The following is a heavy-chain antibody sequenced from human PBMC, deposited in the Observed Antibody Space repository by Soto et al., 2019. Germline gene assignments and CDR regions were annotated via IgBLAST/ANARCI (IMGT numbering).Heavy chain of an antibody. CDR2: ISSSSSYI. CDR1: GFTFSSFS. Sequence: EVQLVESGGGLVRLGGSLRLSCAASGFTFSSFSMNWFRRAPGKGLEWVSSISSSSSYIYYADSVKGRFTISRDNAKNSLYLQMNSLRAEDTAVYYCATDSYYYDSSGYWYYFDYWGQGTLVTVSS. V-gene: IGHV3-21*01. J-gene: IGHJ4*02. D-gene: IGHD3-22*01. CDR3: ATDSYYYDSSGYWYYFDY.